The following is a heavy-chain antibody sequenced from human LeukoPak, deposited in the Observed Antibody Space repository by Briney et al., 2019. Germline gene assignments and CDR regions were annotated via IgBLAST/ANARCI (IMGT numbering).Heavy chain of an antibody. J-gene: IGHJ4*02. Sequence: GGSLRLSCAASGFTFSDYYMSWIRQAPGKGLEWVSYISSSGSTIYYADSVKGRFTISRDNAKNSLYLQMNSLRAEDTAVYYCARAGHHGYDTDYFDIWGQGTLVTVSS. CDR2: ISSSGSTI. CDR3: ARAGHHGYDTDYFDI. CDR1: GFTFSDYY. V-gene: IGHV3-11*04. D-gene: IGHD5-18*01.